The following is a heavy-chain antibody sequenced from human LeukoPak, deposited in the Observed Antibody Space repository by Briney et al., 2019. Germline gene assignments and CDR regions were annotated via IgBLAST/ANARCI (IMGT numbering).Heavy chain of an antibody. CDR3: ARSRGAGYSSGWYFAFDI. D-gene: IGHD6-19*01. J-gene: IGHJ3*02. CDR1: GFTFSSYS. CDR2: ISSSSTYI. V-gene: IGHV3-21*01. Sequence: GGSLRLSCAASGFTFSSYSMNWVRQAPGKGLEWVSSISSSSTYIYYADSVKGRFTISRDNAKNSLYLQMNSLRAEDTAVYYCARSRGAGYSSGWYFAFDIWGQGTMVTVSS.